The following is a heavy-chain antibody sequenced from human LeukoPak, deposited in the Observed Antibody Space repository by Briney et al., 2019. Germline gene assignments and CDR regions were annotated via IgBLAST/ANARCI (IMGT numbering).Heavy chain of an antibody. CDR2: INPNNGGT. CDR3: ARGYALYSGRYIDFDY. CDR1: GYTFTGYY. D-gene: IGHD1-26*01. V-gene: IGHV1-2*02. J-gene: IGHJ4*02. Sequence: ASVKVSCKASGYTFTGYYMHWVRQAPGQGLEWMGWINPNNGGTNYAQKFQGRVTMTRDTSISTAYMGLSRLRSDDTAVYYCARGYALYSGRYIDFDYWGQGTLVTVSS.